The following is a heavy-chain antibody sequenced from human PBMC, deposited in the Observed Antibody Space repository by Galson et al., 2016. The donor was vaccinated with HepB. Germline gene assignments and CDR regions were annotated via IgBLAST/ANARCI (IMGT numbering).Heavy chain of an antibody. V-gene: IGHV1-3*04. D-gene: IGHD2-8*01. CDR2: VNTGNGNT. CDR3: ARYVSNWLDP. J-gene: IGHJ5*02. Sequence: SVKVSCKASGYTFSSYDMHWVRQAPGQRLEWLGWVNTGNGNTQYSQKFQGRVTITRDTSASTAYMELTSLRSEDTAVYYCARYVSNWLDPWGQGTLVTVSS. CDR1: GYTFSSYD.